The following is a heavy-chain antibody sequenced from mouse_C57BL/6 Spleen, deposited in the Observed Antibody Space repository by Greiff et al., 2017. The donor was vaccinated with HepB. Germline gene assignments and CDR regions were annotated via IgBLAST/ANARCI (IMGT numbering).Heavy chain of an antibody. D-gene: IGHD2-3*01. CDR1: GFTFSGYA. V-gene: IGHV5-9-1*02. CDR2: ISSGGDYI. Sequence: EVHLVESGEGLVKPGGSLKLSCAASGFTFSGYAMSWVRQTPEKRLEWVAYISSGGDYIYYADTVKGRFTISRDNARNTLYLQMSSLKSEDTAMYYCTRVIYDGYYFDYWGQGTTLTVSS. CDR3: TRVIYDGYYFDY. J-gene: IGHJ2*01.